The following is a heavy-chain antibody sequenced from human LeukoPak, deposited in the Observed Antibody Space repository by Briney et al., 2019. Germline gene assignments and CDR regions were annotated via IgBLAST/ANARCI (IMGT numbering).Heavy chain of an antibody. D-gene: IGHD3-3*01. CDR1: GFTFSSCA. J-gene: IGHJ4*02. V-gene: IGHV3-23*01. Sequence: GGSLRLSCAASGFTFSSCALSWVRQAPGKGLEWVSSISGRGTVTYYADSVKGRFTISRDNSKDTLSLQMNSLRAEDTAVYYCTKSLDYGDFWSGPDYWGQGTLVTVSS. CDR3: TKSLDYGDFWSGPDY. CDR2: ISGRGTVT.